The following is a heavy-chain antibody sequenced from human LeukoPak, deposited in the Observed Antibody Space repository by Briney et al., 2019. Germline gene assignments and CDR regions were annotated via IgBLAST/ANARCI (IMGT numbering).Heavy chain of an antibody. J-gene: IGHJ4*02. D-gene: IGHD6-6*01. CDR2: INPNSGGT. Sequence: ASVKVSCKASGYAFIGYYMHWVRQAPGQGLEWMGWINPNSGGTNYAQKFQGRVTMTRDTSISTAYMELSRLRSDDTAVYYCARGSYSSSSFLDYWGQGTLVTVSS. V-gene: IGHV1-2*02. CDR1: GYAFIGYY. CDR3: ARGSYSSSSFLDY.